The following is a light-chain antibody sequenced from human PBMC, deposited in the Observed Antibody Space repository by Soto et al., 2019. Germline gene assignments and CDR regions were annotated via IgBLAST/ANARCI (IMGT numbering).Light chain of an antibody. CDR3: QQYSIWRT. CDR1: QSVGSSY. J-gene: IGKJ1*01. CDR2: GAT. V-gene: IGKV3-20*01. Sequence: EIVLTQSPGTLSLSPGESTTLSCRASQSVGSSYLAWYQHKPGQAPRLLIYGATSRATGISDRFSGSGSGTVFTLTISSLQSEDFAVYYCQQYSIWRTFGQGTKVDIK.